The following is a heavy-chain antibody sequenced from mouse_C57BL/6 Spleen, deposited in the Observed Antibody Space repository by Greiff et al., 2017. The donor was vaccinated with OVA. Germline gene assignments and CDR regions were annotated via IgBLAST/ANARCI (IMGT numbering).Heavy chain of an antibody. CDR1: GFTFSSYG. J-gene: IGHJ4*01. D-gene: IGHD3-2*02. Sequence: EVHLVESGGDLVKPGGSLKLSCAASGFTFSSYGMSWVRQTPDKRLEWVATISSGGSYTYYPDSVKGRFTISRDNAKNTLYLQMSSLKSEDTAMYYGARPLDCSGSMDYWGQGTSVTVSS. CDR3: ARPLDCSGSMDY. CDR2: ISSGGSYT. V-gene: IGHV5-6*01.